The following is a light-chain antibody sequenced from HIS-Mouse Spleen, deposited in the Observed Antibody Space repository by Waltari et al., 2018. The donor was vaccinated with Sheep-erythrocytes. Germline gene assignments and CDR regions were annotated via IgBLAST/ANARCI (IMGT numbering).Light chain of an antibody. CDR2: QDS. CDR1: QLGDKY. CDR3: QAWDSSIGVV. J-gene: IGLJ2*01. Sequence: SYELTQPPSVSVSPGQTASIPCSGDQLGDKYACWYQQKPGQSPVLVIYQDSKRPSGIPERFSGSNSGNTATLTISGTQAMDEADYYCQAWDSSIGVVFGGGTKLTVL. V-gene: IGLV3-1*01.